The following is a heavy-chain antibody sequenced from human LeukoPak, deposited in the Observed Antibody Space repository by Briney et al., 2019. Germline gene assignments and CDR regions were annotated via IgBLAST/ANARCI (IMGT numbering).Heavy chain of an antibody. Sequence: SETLSLTCAVYGGSFSGYYWSWIRQPPGKGLEWIGEINHSGSTNYNPSLKSRVTISVDTSKNQFSLKLSSVTAADTAVYYCARDPPMYYYDSSGYYHPFDYWGQGTPVTVSS. CDR2: INHSGST. D-gene: IGHD3-22*01. V-gene: IGHV4-34*01. CDR3: ARDPPMYYYDSSGYYHPFDY. J-gene: IGHJ4*02. CDR1: GGSFSGYY.